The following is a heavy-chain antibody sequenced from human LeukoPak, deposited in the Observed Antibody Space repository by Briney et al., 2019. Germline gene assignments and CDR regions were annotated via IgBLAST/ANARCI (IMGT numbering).Heavy chain of an antibody. V-gene: IGHV4-59*04. D-gene: IGHD3-10*01. CDR3: AKSNGYGLVDI. J-gene: IGHJ3*02. CDR2: IFYSGGT. Sequence: SETLSLTCTVSGGSIRSYYWSWIRQTPGKGLEWIGNIFYSGGTYYSPSLTSRVTISLDTSRNQFSLKLNSVTAADTAVYYCAKSNGYGLVDIWGQGTMVTVSS. CDR1: GGSIRSYY.